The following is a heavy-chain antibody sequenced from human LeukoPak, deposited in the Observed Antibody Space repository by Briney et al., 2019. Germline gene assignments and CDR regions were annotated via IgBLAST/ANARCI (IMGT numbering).Heavy chain of an antibody. V-gene: IGHV3-48*04. CDR2: ISSSSSTI. D-gene: IGHD2-21*02. CDR1: GFTFSSYS. J-gene: IGHJ6*02. CDR3: ARIIVVVTAIPDGMDV. Sequence: GGSLRLSCAASGFTFSSYSMNWVRQAPGKGLEWVSYISSSSSTIYYADSVKGRFTISRDNAKNSLYLQMNSLRAEDTAVYYCARIIVVVTAIPDGMDVWGQGTTVTVSS.